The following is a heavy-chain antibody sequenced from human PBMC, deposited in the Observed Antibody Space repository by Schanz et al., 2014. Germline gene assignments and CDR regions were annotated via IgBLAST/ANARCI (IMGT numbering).Heavy chain of an antibody. V-gene: IGHV1-69*08. CDR3: ARDQASTH. CDR2: IIPITGIT. CDR1: GDTFRSYT. Sequence: QVPLVQSGAEVKKPGSSVKVSCKASGDTFRSYTINWVRHAPGQGLEWMGRIIPITGITNYAQKFQGRVTFTADKSTSTAFLEVNSLRSENTAIYFCARDQASTHWGQGTPVTVSS. J-gene: IGHJ4*02.